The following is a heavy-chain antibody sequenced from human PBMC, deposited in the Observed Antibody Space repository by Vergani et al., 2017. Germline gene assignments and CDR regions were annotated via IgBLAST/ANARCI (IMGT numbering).Heavy chain of an antibody. CDR3: AKDSGYSNYAGPLDY. J-gene: IGHJ4*02. V-gene: IGHV3-30*18. D-gene: IGHD4-11*01. Sequence: QVQLVESGGGVVQPGRSLRLSCAASGFTFSSYGMHWVRQAPGKGLEWVAVISYDGSNKYYADSVKGRFTISRDNSKNTLYLQMNSLRAEDTAVYYCAKDSGYSNYAGPLDYWGQGTLVTVSS. CDR2: ISYDGSNK. CDR1: GFTFSSYG.